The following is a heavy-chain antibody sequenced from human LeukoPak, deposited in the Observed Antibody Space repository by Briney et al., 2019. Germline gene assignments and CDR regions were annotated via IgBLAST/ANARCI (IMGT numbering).Heavy chain of an antibody. D-gene: IGHD3-10*01. CDR2: IYYSGNT. Sequence: SETLSLTCTVSGGSISSYYWSWIRQPPGKGLELIGYIYYSGNTNYNPSLKSRVTISIDTSKKQFSLKLTSVTAADTAVYYCAREQISMIRGFDDWGQGTLVTVSS. CDR1: GGSISSYY. V-gene: IGHV4-59*01. CDR3: AREQISMIRGFDD. J-gene: IGHJ4*02.